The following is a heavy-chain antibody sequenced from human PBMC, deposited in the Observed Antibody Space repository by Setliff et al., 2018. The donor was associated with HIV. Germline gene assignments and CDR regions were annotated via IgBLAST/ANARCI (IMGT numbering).Heavy chain of an antibody. D-gene: IGHD6-6*01. J-gene: IGHJ6*03. CDR2: ISAYNGNT. CDR3: ARDRGAARPVYMDV. Sequence: ASVKVSCKASGYTFNSYGISWVRQAPGQGLEWMGWISAYNGNTNYAQKLEGRVTMTIDTSTSTAYRELRSLRSDDTAVYYCARDRGAARPVYMDVWGKGTTVTVSS. V-gene: IGHV1-18*01. CDR1: GYTFNSYG.